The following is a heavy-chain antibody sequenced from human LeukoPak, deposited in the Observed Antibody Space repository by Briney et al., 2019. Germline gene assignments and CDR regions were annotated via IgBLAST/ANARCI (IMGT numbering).Heavy chain of an antibody. CDR3: AAGVTQYYFDY. CDR2: INHSGST. J-gene: IGHJ4*02. D-gene: IGHD4-11*01. V-gene: IGHV4-34*01. Sequence: PSETLSLTCAVYGGSFSGYYWSWIRQPPGKGLEWIGEINHSGSTNYNPSLKSRVTISVATSKNQFSLKLSSVTAADTAVYYCAAGVTQYYFDYWGQGTLVTVSS. CDR1: GGSFSGYY.